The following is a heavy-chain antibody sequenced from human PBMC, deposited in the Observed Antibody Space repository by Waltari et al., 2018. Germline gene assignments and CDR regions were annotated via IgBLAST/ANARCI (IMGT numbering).Heavy chain of an antibody. CDR2: IYHSGST. CDR3: AKDIVRYDSSGYIFDY. D-gene: IGHD3-22*01. J-gene: IGHJ4*02. V-gene: IGHV4-30-4*08. CDR1: GGSISSGDYY. Sequence: QVQLQESGPGLVKPSQTLSLICTVSGGSISSGDYYWSWIRQPPGKGLEWIGYIYHSGSTYYNPSLKSRVTISVDTSKNQFSLKLSSVTAADTAVYYCAKDIVRYDSSGYIFDYWGQGTLVTVSS.